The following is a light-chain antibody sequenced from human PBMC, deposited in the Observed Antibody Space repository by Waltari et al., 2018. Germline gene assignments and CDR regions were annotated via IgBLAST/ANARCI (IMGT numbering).Light chain of an antibody. Sequence: DIVMTQSPDSLAVSLGERATINCESSQRITTWLAWYRQKPGRAPELLIYKASTLQSGVPSRFSASGSGTEFTLTISSLQPDDFATYYCQQYHSFSRFAFGPGTKVHLK. V-gene: IGKV1-5*03. J-gene: IGKJ3*01. CDR1: QRITTW. CDR2: KAS. CDR3: QQYHSFSRFA.